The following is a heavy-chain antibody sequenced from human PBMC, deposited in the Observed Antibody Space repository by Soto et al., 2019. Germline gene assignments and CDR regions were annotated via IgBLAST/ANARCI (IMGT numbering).Heavy chain of an antibody. Sequence: EVQLVESGGGLVKPGGSLRLSCAASGFTFSSYSMNWVRQAPGKGLEWVSSISSSSIYIYYAYSVKGRFTITRDNAKNSLYLQMNSLRAEDTAVYYCARWGGSVLNYWGQGTLVTVSS. D-gene: IGHD3-16*01. J-gene: IGHJ4*02. CDR2: ISSSSIYI. CDR3: ARWGGSVLNY. V-gene: IGHV3-21*01. CDR1: GFTFSSYS.